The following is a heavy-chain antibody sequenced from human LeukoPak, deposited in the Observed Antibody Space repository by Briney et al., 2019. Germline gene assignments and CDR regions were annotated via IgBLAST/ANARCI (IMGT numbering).Heavy chain of an antibody. V-gene: IGHV4-31*03. CDR2: IYYSGST. J-gene: IGHJ4*02. CDR3: ARGEYYYGSGSFDY. CDR1: GGSISSGGYY. D-gene: IGHD3-10*01. Sequence: SETLSLTCTVSGGSISSGGYYWSWIRQQPGKGLEWIGYIYYSGSTYYNPSLKSRVTTSVDTSKSQFSLKLTSVTAADTAVYYCARGEYYYGSGSFDYWGQGTLVTVSS.